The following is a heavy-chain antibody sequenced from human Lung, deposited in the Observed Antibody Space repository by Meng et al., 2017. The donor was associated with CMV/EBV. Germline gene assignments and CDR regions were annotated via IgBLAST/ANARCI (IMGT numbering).Heavy chain of an antibody. CDR2: ISGSSNTI. Sequence: SLKISCGASGFPFKIYEMSWVRQPPGKGLEWVSYISGSSNTIYYADSVRGRFTISRDKAKNSLFLQMNGLRAEDTAIYYCSTLRGRNTPYYNYDVDVWGQGTTVTVSS. J-gene: IGHJ6*02. CDR3: STLRGRNTPYYNYDVDV. V-gene: IGHV3-48*03. D-gene: IGHD4-17*01. CDR1: GFPFKIYE.